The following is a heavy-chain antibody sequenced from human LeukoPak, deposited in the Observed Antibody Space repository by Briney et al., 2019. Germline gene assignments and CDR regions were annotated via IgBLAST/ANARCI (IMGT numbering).Heavy chain of an antibody. CDR2: INHDGGVT. CDR3: AKAATFYYGSDL. Sequence: GGSLRLSCAASGFTFSDYWMNWVRQAPGKGLEWVANINHDGGVTIYVDSVKGRFTISRDNAKSSVFLQMNSLRAEDTALYYCAKAATFYYGSDLWGQGILVAVSS. CDR1: GFTFSDYW. J-gene: IGHJ4*02. D-gene: IGHD3-10*01. V-gene: IGHV3-7*01.